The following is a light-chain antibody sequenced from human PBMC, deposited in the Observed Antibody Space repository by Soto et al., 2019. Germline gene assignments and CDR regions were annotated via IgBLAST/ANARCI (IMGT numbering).Light chain of an antibody. CDR3: QSYDSSLSGYV. CDR2: ENN. J-gene: IGLJ1*01. CDR1: SSNIGAGYE. Sequence: QSVQTQPPSVSEAPGQRVTISCTGSSSNIGAGYEAHWYQQVPGTAPKLLIYENNNRPSGVPDRFSGSKSGTSASLASTGLQAEDEAEYYCQSYDSSLSGYVFGTGTKVTV. V-gene: IGLV1-40*01.